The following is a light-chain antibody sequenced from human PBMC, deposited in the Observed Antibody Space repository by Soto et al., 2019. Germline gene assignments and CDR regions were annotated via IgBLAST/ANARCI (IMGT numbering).Light chain of an antibody. CDR1: QSISSW. V-gene: IGKV1-5*01. CDR2: DAS. J-gene: IGKJ1*01. Sequence: DIQVTQAPSTLSASVGYIVTFTFRASQSISSWLAWYQQKPGKASKLLLYDASTLQSGVPSRFSGSGSGTDFTLTISRLHPDDFATYYCQQYNTYPWTFGQGTKVDIK. CDR3: QQYNTYPWT.